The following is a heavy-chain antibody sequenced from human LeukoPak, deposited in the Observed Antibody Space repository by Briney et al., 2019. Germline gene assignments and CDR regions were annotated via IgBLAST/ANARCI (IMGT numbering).Heavy chain of an antibody. CDR3: SKGVIPAVDY. V-gene: IGHV3-23*01. Sequence: GGSLRLSCAASGFTFSNYAMNWVRQAPGKGLEWVSGISGSGGSTYYADSVQGRFTISRDNSKNTLYLQLNSLRAEDTAVYYFSKGVIPAVDYWGQGTLVTVSS. D-gene: IGHD2-2*01. CDR2: ISGSGGST. CDR1: GFTFSNYA. J-gene: IGHJ4*02.